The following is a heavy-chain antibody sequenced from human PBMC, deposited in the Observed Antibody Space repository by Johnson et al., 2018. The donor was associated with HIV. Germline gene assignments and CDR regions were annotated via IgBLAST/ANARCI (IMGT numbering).Heavy chain of an antibody. J-gene: IGHJ3*02. Sequence: VQVVESGGGLVQPGGSLRLSCAASGFTVSSNYMSWVRQAPGKGLEWVSVIYSGGSTYYADSVKGRFTIPRAKAKNSLYLQMNSLSAEDTALYYCAREGGGSNEDDAFDIWGQGTMVTVSS. V-gene: IGHV3-66*01. CDR2: IYSGGST. CDR3: AREGGGSNEDDAFDI. CDR1: GFTVSSNY. D-gene: IGHD1-26*01.